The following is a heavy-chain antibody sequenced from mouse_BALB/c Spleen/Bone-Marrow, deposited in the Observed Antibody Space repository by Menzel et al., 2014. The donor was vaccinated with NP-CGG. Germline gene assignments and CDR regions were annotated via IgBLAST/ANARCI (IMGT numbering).Heavy chain of an antibody. CDR3: ARRGNYDAMDY. Sequence: QVQLQQSGAELVRPGVSVKISCKGSGYTFTDYAMHWVKQSHAKSLEWIGVISTYYGDASYNQKFKGKATMTVDKSSSTAYMELARLTSEDSAIYYCARRGNYDAMDYWGRGTSVTVSS. CDR1: GYTFTDYA. J-gene: IGHJ4*01. CDR2: ISTYYGDA. D-gene: IGHD2-1*01. V-gene: IGHV1S137*01.